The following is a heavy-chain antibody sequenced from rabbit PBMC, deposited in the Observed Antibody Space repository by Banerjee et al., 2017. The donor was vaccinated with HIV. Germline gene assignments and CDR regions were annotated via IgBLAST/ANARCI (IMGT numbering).Heavy chain of an antibody. CDR1: GFTLSSTCY. J-gene: IGHJ4*01. Sequence: QEQLVESGGGLVQPEGSLTLTCKASGFTLSSTCYMCWVRQAPGKGLEWITCINIDSGSTWYASWAKGRFTISKTSSTAVTLQMTSLTAADTATYFCARWFGDHASFNLWGPGTLVTV. CDR3: ARWFGDHASFNL. V-gene: IGHV1S45*01. CDR2: INIDSGST. D-gene: IGHD5-1*01.